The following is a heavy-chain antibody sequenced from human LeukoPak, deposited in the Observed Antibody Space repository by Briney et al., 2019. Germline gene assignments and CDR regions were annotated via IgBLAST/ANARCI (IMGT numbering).Heavy chain of an antibody. CDR1: GFTFTSYA. J-gene: IGHJ4*02. V-gene: IGHV3-23*01. D-gene: IGHD2-2*01. CDR3: ALSSSRKTDY. Sequence: GGSLTLSCAASGFTFTSYALSWVRQAPGKGLDWVSAITGSGGDTYYADSVKGRFTISRDNSKNTLYLQMNSLRDEDTAVYYCALSSSRKTDYWGQGTLVAVSS. CDR2: ITGSGGDT.